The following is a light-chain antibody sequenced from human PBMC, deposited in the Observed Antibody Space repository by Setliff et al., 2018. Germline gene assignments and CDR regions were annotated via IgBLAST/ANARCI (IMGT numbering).Light chain of an antibody. Sequence: QSALTQPAAVSGSPGQSITISCTGTSSDVGGYNYVSWYQQHPDKAPKLMIYEVSKRPSGVSDRFSGSKSGNTASLTISGLQAEDEADYYCTAYTSGTTYVFGTGTKVTVL. CDR1: SSDVGGYNY. CDR3: TAYTSGTTYV. V-gene: IGLV2-14*03. CDR2: EVS. J-gene: IGLJ1*01.